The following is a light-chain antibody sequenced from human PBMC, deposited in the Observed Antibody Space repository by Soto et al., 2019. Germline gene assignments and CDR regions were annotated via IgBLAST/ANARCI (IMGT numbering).Light chain of an antibody. CDR3: AAWDDSLNGVYV. V-gene: IGLV1-44*01. CDR1: SSNIGSNT. CDR2: SNN. J-gene: IGLJ1*01. Sequence: QSVLTQPPSASGTPGQRVTISCSGSSSNIGSNTVNWYQQLPGTAPKLLIYSNNQRPPGVPDRFSGSKSGTSASLDISGLQSEDEADYYCAAWDDSLNGVYVFGTGTKLTVL.